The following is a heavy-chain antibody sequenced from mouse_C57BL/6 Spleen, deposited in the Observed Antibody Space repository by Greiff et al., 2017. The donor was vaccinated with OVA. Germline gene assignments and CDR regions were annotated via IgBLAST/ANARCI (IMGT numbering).Heavy chain of an antibody. CDR1: GFSFTSYG. D-gene: IGHD2-3*01. CDR3: ARGDGFDY. Sequence: VQLQQSGPGLVAPSQSLSITCTVSGFSFTSYGVSWVRQPPGKGLEWLGVIWGDGSTNYHSALISRLSISKDNSKSQVFVKLNSLQTDDTATYYWARGDGFDYWGQGTTLTVSS. CDR2: IWGDGST. J-gene: IGHJ2*01. V-gene: IGHV2-3*01.